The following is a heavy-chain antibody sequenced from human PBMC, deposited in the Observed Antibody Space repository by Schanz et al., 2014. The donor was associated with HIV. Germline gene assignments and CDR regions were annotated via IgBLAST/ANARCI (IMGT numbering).Heavy chain of an antibody. V-gene: IGHV1-69*13. CDR3: ARASYSGTYYTWFDP. D-gene: IGHD1-26*01. CDR2: IIPIFGAA. J-gene: IGHJ5*02. CDR1: GDGFTTRT. Sequence: QVQLQQSGSEVTKPGSSVKVSCTASGDGFTTRTISWLRQAPGHALEWMGGIIPIFGAAKNAPKFQGRVTITADESTSTAYMELSSLRSEDSAIYYCARASYSGTYYTWFDPWGQGTLVTVSS.